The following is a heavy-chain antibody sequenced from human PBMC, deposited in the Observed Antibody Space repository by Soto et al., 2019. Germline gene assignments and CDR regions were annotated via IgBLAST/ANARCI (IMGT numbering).Heavy chain of an antibody. J-gene: IGHJ6*02. CDR2: IYSTGNT. CDR3: RRSSRYSTDV. CDR1: GGSITSSSY. D-gene: IGHD6-13*01. Sequence: QLQLQESGPGLVKPSETLSLSCPVSGGSITSSSYWGWIRQPPGKGLEWIGSIYSTGNTYYNPSLQGRVTIAADTSKTQFSLNLSSVTAADTAVYYCRRSSRYSTDVWGQGTTVYVSS. V-gene: IGHV4-39*01.